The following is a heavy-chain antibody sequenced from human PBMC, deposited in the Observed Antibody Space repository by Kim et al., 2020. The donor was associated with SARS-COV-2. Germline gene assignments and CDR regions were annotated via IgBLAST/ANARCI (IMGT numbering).Heavy chain of an antibody. CDR1: GFTFSGYG. V-gene: IGHV3-21*01. D-gene: IGHD2-21*01. CDR2: ISTSSTYI. CDR3: AADPRGDDMIDY. J-gene: IGHJ4*02. Sequence: GGSLRLSCAASGFTFSGYGMNWVRQAPGKGLEWVSYISTSSTYIYYADSMRGRFTISRDNAKNSLYLQMNSLRAEDTAVYYCAADPRGDDMIDYWGQGTL.